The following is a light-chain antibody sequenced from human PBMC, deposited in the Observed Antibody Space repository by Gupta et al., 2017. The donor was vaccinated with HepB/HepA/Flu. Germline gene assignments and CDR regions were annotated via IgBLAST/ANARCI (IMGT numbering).Light chain of an antibody. CDR1: KDIRTN. Sequence: DIHMIHSLSSPSASVVDRVSITCRASKDIRTNLAWFQQKPGKAPKLLIYYASNLQSGVPSRFSGSVSGTDFTLTISILQPEDVATYYCLKDNSAPFTFGHGTKVDI. J-gene: IGKJ3*01. CDR3: LKDNSAPFT. V-gene: IGKV1-27*01. CDR2: YAS.